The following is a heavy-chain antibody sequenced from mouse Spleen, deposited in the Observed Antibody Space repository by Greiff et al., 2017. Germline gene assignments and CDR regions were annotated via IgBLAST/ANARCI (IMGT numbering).Heavy chain of an antibody. J-gene: IGHJ1*03. CDR2: IDPETGGT. V-gene: IGHV1-15*01. CDR1: GYTFTDYE. CDR3: TRSEIGSYYYGSRDWYFDV. Sequence: QVQLQQSGAELVRPGASVTLSCKASGYTFTDYEMHWVKQTPVHGLEWIGAIDPETGGTAYNQKFKGKAILTADKSSSTAYMELRSLTSEDSAVYYCTRSEIGSYYYGSRDWYFDVWGTGTTVTVSS. D-gene: IGHD1-1*01.